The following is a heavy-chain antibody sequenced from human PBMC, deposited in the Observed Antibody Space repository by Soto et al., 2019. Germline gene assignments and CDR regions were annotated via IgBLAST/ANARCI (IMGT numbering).Heavy chain of an antibody. CDR1: GVTFKDYG. V-gene: IGHV3-30*03. D-gene: IGHD3-16*01. CDR3: ARDGWGSNWYFDL. J-gene: IGHJ2*01. Sequence: PGGSLRLSCVAPGVTFKDYGMHCVRQAPGKGLEWVAVISYDGKQTYYADSVKGRFTISKDKSKRALFLQMNSLRVDDTAVYYCARDGWGSNWYFDLWGRGTLVTVSS. CDR2: ISYDGKQT.